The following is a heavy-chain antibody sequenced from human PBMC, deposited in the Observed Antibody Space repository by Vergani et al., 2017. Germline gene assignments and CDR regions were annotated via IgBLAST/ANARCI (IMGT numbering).Heavy chain of an antibody. CDR1: GDSISSDNLY. J-gene: IGHJ4*02. D-gene: IGHD3-16*01. CDR3: ASDRRFRGNYFHLGL. CDR2: FYSSGIY. Sequence: QVQLQESGPGLLKPSQTLSLTFTVPGDSISSDNLYWHWLRQPAGKGLGWIGRFYSSGIYNYNPSLKSLVMMSLDTSKNQFSLHLTSVTAADSATYYCASDRRFRGNYFHLGLWGQGAVVNVSS. V-gene: IGHV4-61*02.